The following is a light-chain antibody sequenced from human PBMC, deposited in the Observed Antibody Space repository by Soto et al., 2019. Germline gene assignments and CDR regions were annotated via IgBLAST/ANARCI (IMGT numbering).Light chain of an antibody. Sequence: EIGLTQSPATLSLSPGERATLSCRASQSVSSYLAWYQQKPGQAPRLLIYDASNRATGIPARFSGSGSGTDFTHTISSLEPEDFRVYYCQQRSNLQDTFGEGTKLEIK. CDR2: DAS. CDR3: QQRSNLQDT. CDR1: QSVSSY. J-gene: IGKJ2*01. V-gene: IGKV3-11*01.